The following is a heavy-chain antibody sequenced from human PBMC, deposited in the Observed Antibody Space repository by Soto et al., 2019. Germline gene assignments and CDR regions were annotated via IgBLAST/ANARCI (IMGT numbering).Heavy chain of an antibody. CDR1: GFTFSDHR. CDR3: ASARLFSGRHDHDN. J-gene: IGHJ4*02. CDR2: IRNKANSYTT. D-gene: IGHD2-15*01. V-gene: IGHV3-72*01. Sequence: EVQLAESGGDLVQPGGSLRLSCAASGFTFSDHRMDWVRQAPGKGLEWVGRIRNKANSYTTEYAASVKGRFTLSRDDSKSSLYLQMNSLKTEDTAVYYCASARLFSGRHDHDNWGQGTLVTVSS.